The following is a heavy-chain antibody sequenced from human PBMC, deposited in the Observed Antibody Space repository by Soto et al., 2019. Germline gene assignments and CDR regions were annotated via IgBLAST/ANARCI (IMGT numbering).Heavy chain of an antibody. J-gene: IGHJ4*02. CDR3: ARGVAGTGFDL. Sequence: PSQTLSLTCAISGDSVSSNTAAWNWIRSSPSRGLEWLGRTYYRSNWRHDYAVSVKSRITVNPDTSKNHFSLKLNSVTPDDTAVYYCARGVAGTGFDLWGQGTPVTVSS. CDR1: GDSVSSNTAA. CDR2: TYYRSNWRH. V-gene: IGHV6-1*01. D-gene: IGHD6-19*01.